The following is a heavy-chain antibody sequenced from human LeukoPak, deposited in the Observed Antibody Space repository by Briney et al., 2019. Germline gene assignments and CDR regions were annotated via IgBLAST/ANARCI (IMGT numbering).Heavy chain of an antibody. J-gene: IGHJ4*02. V-gene: IGHV1-46*01. CDR3: ARHQGAGEYPFDY. D-gene: IGHD2/OR15-2a*01. CDR1: GYTFTSYY. Sequence: ASVKVSCKASGYTFTSYYMRSVRPAPGQGLEWMGIINPSDGSTTSAQRFQGRVTLTRDTSTSTVYMELSSLRSEDTAVYYCARHQGAGEYPFDYWGQGTLVTVPS. CDR2: INPSDGST.